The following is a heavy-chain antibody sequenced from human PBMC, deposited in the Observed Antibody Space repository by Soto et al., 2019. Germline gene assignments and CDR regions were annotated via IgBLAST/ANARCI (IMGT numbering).Heavy chain of an antibody. CDR2: ISTYNGNT. CDR3: AREEGISDWHAFDY. V-gene: IGHV1-18*04. CDR1: GYTFTDYG. J-gene: IGHJ4*02. Sequence: WASVKVSCKASGYTFTDYGISWVRQAPGQGLEWMGWISTYNGNTIYAQKIQGRVTMTTDTSTSTAYVELRSLRSDDTAVYYCAREEGISDWHAFDYWGQGTLVTVSS. D-gene: IGHD6-19*01.